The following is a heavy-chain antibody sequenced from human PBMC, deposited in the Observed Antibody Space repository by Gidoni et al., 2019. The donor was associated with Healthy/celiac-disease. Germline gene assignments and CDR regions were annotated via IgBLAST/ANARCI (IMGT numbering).Heavy chain of an antibody. CDR3: ARDNSSEVRYFDWSSSRWGDFDY. J-gene: IGHJ4*02. CDR2: SIPILGIA. D-gene: IGHD3-9*01. Sequence: QVQRGHSRAGEKTPGTLVKIFSKVTGGAFGGYYCRWERQAPGHGLEWMGRSIPILGIANYAQKYQGRVTVTADISTDTAYMELSSLISEDTAVYYCARDNSSEVRYFDWSSSRWGDFDYWGQGTLVTVSS. V-gene: IGHV1-69*04. CDR1: GGAFGGYY.